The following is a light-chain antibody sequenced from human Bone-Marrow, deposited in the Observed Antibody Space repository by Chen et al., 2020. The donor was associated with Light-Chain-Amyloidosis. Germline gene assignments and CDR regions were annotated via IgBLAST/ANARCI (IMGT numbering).Light chain of an antibody. CDR3: QSYQGSSQGV. Sequence: NFMLTQPHSVSESPGKTVIISCTRSSGSIATNYVQWYQQRPGSSPTTVIYEDDQRPSGVPDRFSGSSDRSSNSASLTISGRKTEDEADYYCQSYQGSSQGVFGGGTKLTVL. CDR1: SGSIATNY. J-gene: IGLJ3*02. V-gene: IGLV6-57*01. CDR2: EDD.